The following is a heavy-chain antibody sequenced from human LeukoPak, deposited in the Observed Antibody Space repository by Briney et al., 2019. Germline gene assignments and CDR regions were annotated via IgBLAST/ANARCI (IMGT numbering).Heavy chain of an antibody. Sequence: AAVRVSFTASGYTFTNYAMYGGRQAPGQGRERVGWINTNTGNPTYAQGFTGRFVLSLDTSVSTAYLQVSSLKAEDTAVYYCARVPVVGRPSVVRGVISNPYYFDYWGQGTLVTVSS. D-gene: IGHD3-10*01. CDR2: INTNTGNP. J-gene: IGHJ4*02. CDR1: GYTFTNYA. V-gene: IGHV7-4-1*02. CDR3: ARVPVVGRPSVVRGVISNPYYFDY.